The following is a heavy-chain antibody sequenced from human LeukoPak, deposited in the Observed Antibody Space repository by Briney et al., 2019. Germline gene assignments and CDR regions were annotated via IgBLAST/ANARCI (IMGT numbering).Heavy chain of an antibody. J-gene: IGHJ4*02. CDR2: ISYDGSNK. CDR1: EFTFSSYG. Sequence: GGSLRLSCAASEFTFSSYGMHWVRQAPGKGLEWVAVISYDGSNKYCADSVKGRFTISRDNSKNTLYLQMNSLRAEDTAVYYCAKDRARLWFGELPPPVDYWGQGTLVTVSS. V-gene: IGHV3-30*18. D-gene: IGHD3-10*01. CDR3: AKDRARLWFGELPPPVDY.